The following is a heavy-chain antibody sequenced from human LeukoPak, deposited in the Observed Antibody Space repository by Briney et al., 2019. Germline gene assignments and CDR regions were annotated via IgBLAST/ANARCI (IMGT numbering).Heavy chain of an antibody. CDR1: GIRFADHW. CDR3: VASRWSGALDF. J-gene: IGHJ4*02. V-gene: IGHV3-74*01. Sequence: GGSLRLSCAGSGIRFADHWMLWVRQAPGKGLTWISRSDRDGARREYAKHVNGRFTFLRDNAKNVVYLEMNSLKDEDTALYYCVASRWSGALDFWGRGSLVTVSS. D-gene: IGHD3-3*01. CDR2: SDRDGARR.